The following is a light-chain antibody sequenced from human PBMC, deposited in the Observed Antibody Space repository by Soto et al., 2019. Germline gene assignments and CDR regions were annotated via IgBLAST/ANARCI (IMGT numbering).Light chain of an antibody. Sequence: DIVMTQSPLSLPVTPGEPASISCRSSQSLLHSNGYNYLDWYLQKPGQSPQLLIYLGSNRASGVPDRFSGSGSGTDFTLKISRVEAEDVGIYYGMQGLQTPRTFGQGTRVEIQ. CDR2: LGS. CDR1: QSLLHSNGYNY. CDR3: MQGLQTPRT. V-gene: IGKV2-28*01. J-gene: IGKJ1*01.